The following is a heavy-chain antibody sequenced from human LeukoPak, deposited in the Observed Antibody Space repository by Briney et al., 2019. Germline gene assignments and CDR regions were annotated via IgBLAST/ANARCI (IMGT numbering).Heavy chain of an antibody. CDR3: ARDLTDYTMVRGGRDFDY. CDR1: GFTFSSYS. J-gene: IGHJ4*02. D-gene: IGHD3-10*01. Sequence: GGSLRLSCAASGFTFSSYSMNWVRQAPGKGLEWVSSISSSSSYIYYADSVKGRFTISRDNAKNSLYLQMNSLRAEDTAVYYCARDLTDYTMVRGGRDFDYWGQGTLVTVSS. V-gene: IGHV3-21*01. CDR2: ISSSSSYI.